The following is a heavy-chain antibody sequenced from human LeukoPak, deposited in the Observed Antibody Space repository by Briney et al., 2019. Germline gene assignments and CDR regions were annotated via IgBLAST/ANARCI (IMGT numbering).Heavy chain of an antibody. CDR2: IDTSGSTT. Sequence: GGSLRLSCAASGFSFSSYEWNWVRQAPGKGLEWISYIDTSGSTTFYADSVRGRFTTSRDNAKNSLFLQMSSLRAEDTAVYYCARGSSWSDYWGQGTLVTVSS. V-gene: IGHV3-48*03. D-gene: IGHD6-13*01. CDR3: ARGSSWSDY. J-gene: IGHJ4*02. CDR1: GFSFSSYE.